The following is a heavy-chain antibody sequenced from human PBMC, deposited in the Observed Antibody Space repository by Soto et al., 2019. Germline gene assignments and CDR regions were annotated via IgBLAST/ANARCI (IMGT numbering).Heavy chain of an antibody. CDR3: VRYGYSTSSDRPWFDP. CDR1: GFAFSRYT. J-gene: IGHJ5*02. Sequence: VGSLMLSCAASGFAFSRYTMHWVRQAPGKGLEWLSYISDSGTIIDYADSARGRFTISRDNAKNTLFLQMNSLRDDDTSVYYCVRYGYSTSSDRPWFDPWGQGTMVTVSS. V-gene: IGHV3-48*02. D-gene: IGHD4-4*01. CDR2: ISDSGTII.